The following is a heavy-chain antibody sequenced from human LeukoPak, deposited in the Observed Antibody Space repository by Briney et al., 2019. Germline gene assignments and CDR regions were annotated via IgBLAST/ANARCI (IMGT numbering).Heavy chain of an antibody. D-gene: IGHD5-18*01. Sequence: PGGSLRLSCAASGFTFSSYAMSWVRQAPGKGLEWVSAISGSGGSTYYADSVKGRFTISRDNSKNTLYLQMNSLRAEDTAVHYCAKAALYHEVDTAMPFRWGQGTLVTVSS. CDR3: AKAALYHEVDTAMPFR. CDR1: GFTFSSYA. CDR2: ISGSGGST. J-gene: IGHJ4*02. V-gene: IGHV3-23*01.